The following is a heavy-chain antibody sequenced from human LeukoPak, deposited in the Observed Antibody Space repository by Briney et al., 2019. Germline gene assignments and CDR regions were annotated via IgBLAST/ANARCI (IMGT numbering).Heavy chain of an antibody. Sequence: ASVKVSCKVSGYTLTEVSMHCVRQAPGKGVEWMGGFDPEDGETIYAQKFQGRVTMTEDTSTDTAYMELSSLRSEDTAVYYCATAVWSLAAYDFWSQYYFDYWGQGTLVTVSS. J-gene: IGHJ4*02. CDR3: ATAVWSLAAYDFWSQYYFDY. CDR1: GYTLTEVS. D-gene: IGHD3-3*01. CDR2: FDPEDGET. V-gene: IGHV1-24*01.